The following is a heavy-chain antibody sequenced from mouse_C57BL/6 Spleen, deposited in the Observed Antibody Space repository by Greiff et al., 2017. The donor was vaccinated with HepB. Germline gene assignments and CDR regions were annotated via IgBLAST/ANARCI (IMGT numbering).Heavy chain of an antibody. J-gene: IGHJ3*01. CDR3: ARLRGYGNYEGWFAY. V-gene: IGHV1-53*01. CDR1: GYTFTSYC. Sequence: VQLQQSGTELVKPGASVKLSCKASGYTFTSYCMHWVKQRPGQGLEWIGNINPSNGGTNYNEKFKSKATLTVDKSSSTAYMQLSSLTSEDSAVYYCARLRGYGNYEGWFAYWGQGTLVTVSA. D-gene: IGHD2-1*01. CDR2: INPSNGGT.